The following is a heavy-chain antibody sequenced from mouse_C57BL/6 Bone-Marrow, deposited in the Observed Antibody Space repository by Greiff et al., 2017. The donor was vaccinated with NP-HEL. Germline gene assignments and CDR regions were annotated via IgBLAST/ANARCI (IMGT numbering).Heavy chain of an antibody. D-gene: IGHD1-2*01. CDR2: IYPGDGDT. Sequence: VQLQQSGPELVKPGASVKISCKASGYAFSSSWMNWVKQRPGKGLEWIGRIYPGDGDTNYNGKFKGKATLTADKSSSTAYMQLSSLTSEDSAVYFCAHYGRDYWGQGTTLTVSS. CDR1: GYAFSSSW. V-gene: IGHV1-82*01. J-gene: IGHJ2*01. CDR3: AHYGRDY.